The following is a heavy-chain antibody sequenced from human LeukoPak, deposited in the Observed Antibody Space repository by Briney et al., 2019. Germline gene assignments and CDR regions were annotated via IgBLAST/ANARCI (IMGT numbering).Heavy chain of an antibody. V-gene: IGHV3-48*03. CDR1: GFTVSSNY. J-gene: IGHJ4*02. Sequence: PGRSLRLSCAASGFTVSSNYMNWVRQAPGKGLEWGSYISSSGSTIYYADSVKGRFTISRDNAKNSLYLQMNSLRAEHTAVYYCARTDGYKTDYWGQGTLVTVSS. CDR3: ARTDGYKTDY. CDR2: ISSSGSTI. D-gene: IGHD5-24*01.